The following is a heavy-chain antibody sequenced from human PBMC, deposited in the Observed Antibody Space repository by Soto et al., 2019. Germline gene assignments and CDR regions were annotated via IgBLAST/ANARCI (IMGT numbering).Heavy chain of an antibody. Sequence: GGSLRLSCAASGFTFSDYYMSWIRQAPGKGLEWVSYISSSGSTIYYADSVKGRFTISRDNAKNSLYLQMNSLRAEDTTMYYYRRVLFGFYVFLFYPWGQGTLFTVS. CDR2: ISSSGSTI. CDR1: GFTFSDYY. J-gene: IGHJ5*02. V-gene: IGHV3-11*01. D-gene: IGHD3-16*01. CDR3: RRVLFGFYVFLFYP.